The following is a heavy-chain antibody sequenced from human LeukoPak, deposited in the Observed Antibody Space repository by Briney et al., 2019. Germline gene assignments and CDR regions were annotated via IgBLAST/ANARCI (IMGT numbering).Heavy chain of an antibody. V-gene: IGHV1-69*04. J-gene: IGHJ4*02. CDR2: IIPILGIA. D-gene: IGHD3-10*01. CDR3: ARVDDGSGSYYSVY. CDR1: GGTFSSYA. Sequence: SVKASCKASGGTFSSYAISWVRQAPGQGLEWMGRIIPILGIANYAQKFQGRVTITADKSTSTAYMELSSLRSEDTAVYYCARVDDGSGSYYSVYWGQGTLVTVYS.